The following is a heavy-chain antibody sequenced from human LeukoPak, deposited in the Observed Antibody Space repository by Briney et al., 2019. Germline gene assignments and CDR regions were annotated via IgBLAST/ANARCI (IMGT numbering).Heavy chain of an antibody. V-gene: IGHV3-30*02. D-gene: IGHD3-22*01. CDR1: GFTFSTYA. Sequence: GGSLRLSCAASGFTFSTYAMHWVRQAPGKGLEWVAYIRFDGSYTTYADSVKGRFTISRDNSKNTLYLEMNSLRPDDTAIYYCAKTVSSGYFDYWGQGTLVTVSS. CDR2: IRFDGSYT. CDR3: AKTVSSGYFDY. J-gene: IGHJ4*02.